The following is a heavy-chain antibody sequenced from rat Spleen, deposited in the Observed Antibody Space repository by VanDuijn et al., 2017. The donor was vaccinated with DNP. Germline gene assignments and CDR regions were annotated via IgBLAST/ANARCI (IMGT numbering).Heavy chain of an antibody. CDR2: ISYDGGRT. CDR3: TTAGWLLSGAY. Sequence: EVQLVESGGGLVQPGGSLKLSCTASGFSLSDFYMAWVRQAPTTGLEWVAYISYDGGRTFYGDSVKGRFTVSRDNAKSTLYLQMDSLRSEDTATYYCTTAGWLLSGAYWGQGTLVTVSS. V-gene: IGHV5-20*01. J-gene: IGHJ3*01. D-gene: IGHD1-12*03. CDR1: GFSLSDFY.